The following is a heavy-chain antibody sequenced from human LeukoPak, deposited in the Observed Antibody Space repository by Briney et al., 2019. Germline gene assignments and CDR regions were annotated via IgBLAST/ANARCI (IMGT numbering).Heavy chain of an antibody. V-gene: IGHV3-15*01. J-gene: IGHJ4*02. Sequence: MTGGSLRLSCAASGFTFNNACMSWVRQAPGKGLEWVGHVKSKTDGGTTDYATPVKGRFIISRDDSKNTLFLQMKSLKTEDTAVYYCTTGTWIQLWLADYWGQGTLVTVSS. CDR2: VKSKTDGGTT. CDR1: GFTFNNAC. D-gene: IGHD5-18*01. CDR3: TTGTWIQLWLADY.